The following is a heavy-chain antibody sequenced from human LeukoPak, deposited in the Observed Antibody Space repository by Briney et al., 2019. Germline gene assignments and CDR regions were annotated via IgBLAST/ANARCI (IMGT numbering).Heavy chain of an antibody. V-gene: IGHV1-69*01. Sequence: ASVKVSCEASGGTFSGHAISWVRQAPGQGLEWTGGIIPIFGTANYAQKFQGRVTITADESTSTAYMELSSLRSEDTAVYYCARKLSSGSYMNYWGRGTLVTVSS. CDR3: ARKLSSGSYMNY. J-gene: IGHJ4*02. CDR2: IIPIFGTA. D-gene: IGHD1-26*01. CDR1: GGTFSGHA.